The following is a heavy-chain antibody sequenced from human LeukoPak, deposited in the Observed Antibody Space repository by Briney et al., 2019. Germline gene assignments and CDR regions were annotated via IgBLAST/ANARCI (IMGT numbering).Heavy chain of an antibody. V-gene: IGHV4-34*01. CDR3: ARGSTFLYYYDSSGYYGLPPNFAY. Sequence: SETLSLTCAVYGGSFSGYYWSWIRQPPGKGLEWIGEINHSGSTNYNPSLKSRVTISVDTSKNHFSLKLRSVTAADTDVYYCARGSTFLYYYDSSGYYGLPPNFAYWGQGTLVTVSS. CDR1: GGSFSGYY. CDR2: INHSGST. J-gene: IGHJ4*02. D-gene: IGHD3-22*01.